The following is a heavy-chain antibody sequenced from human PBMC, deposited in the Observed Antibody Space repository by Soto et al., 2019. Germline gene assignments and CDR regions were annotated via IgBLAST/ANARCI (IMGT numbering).Heavy chain of an antibody. CDR1: GASISGGDYY. D-gene: IGHD3-22*01. Sequence: QVQLQESGPGLVKPSHTLSLTCTVSGASISGGDYYWTWIRQPPGKGLEWIGSIYYTGNTYSNPSLESRLSISVDPSNTQFALRLTSVTAPDTAIYYCARATYDSSTYYLDYWGQGTLVTVSS. CDR3: ARATYDSSTYYLDY. V-gene: IGHV4-30-4*01. J-gene: IGHJ4*02. CDR2: IYYTGNT.